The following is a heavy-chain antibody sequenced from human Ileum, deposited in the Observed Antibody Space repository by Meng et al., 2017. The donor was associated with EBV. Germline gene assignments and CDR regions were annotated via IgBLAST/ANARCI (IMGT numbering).Heavy chain of an antibody. CDR1: GGSVSSSHSF. CDR3: AGDPHSGSPH. V-gene: IGHV4-61*01. Sequence: QFLLQVPGPGLVTLSGHLSLACTLSGGSVSSSHSFWTWTRQPPVKGLEWIGYMSYSGSTNYRPPLESRVTISVDTSKNQFSLKLSSVTAADTAVYYCAGDPHSGSPHWGQGTLVTVSS. J-gene: IGHJ4*02. D-gene: IGHD1-26*01. CDR2: MSYSGST.